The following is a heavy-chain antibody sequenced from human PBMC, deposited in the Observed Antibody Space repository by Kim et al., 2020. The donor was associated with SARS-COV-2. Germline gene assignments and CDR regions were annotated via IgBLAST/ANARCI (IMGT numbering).Heavy chain of an antibody. CDR2: ISYDGSNK. CDR1: GFTFSSYG. Sequence: GGSLRLSCAASGFTFSSYGMHWVRQAPGKGLEWVAVISYDGSNKYYADSVKGRFTISRDNSKNTLYLQMNSLRAEDTAVYYCAKDKPLWAAANNPFYYYYGMDVWGQGTTVTVSS. J-gene: IGHJ6*02. CDR3: AKDKPLWAAANNPFYYYYGMDV. V-gene: IGHV3-30*18. D-gene: IGHD6-13*01.